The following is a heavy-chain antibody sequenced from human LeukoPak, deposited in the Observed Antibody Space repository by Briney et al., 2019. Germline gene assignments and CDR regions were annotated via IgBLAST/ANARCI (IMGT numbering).Heavy chain of an antibody. CDR1: GYTFTGYY. Sequence: ASVRVSCKASGYTFTGYYMHWVRQAPGQGLEWMGRINSNSGGTNYAQKFQGRVTMTRDTSISTAYMELSRLRSDDTAVYYCAREKERRNYYYCGMDVWGQGTTVTVSS. V-gene: IGHV1-2*06. D-gene: IGHD1-1*01. J-gene: IGHJ6*02. CDR3: AREKERRNYYYCGMDV. CDR2: INSNSGGT.